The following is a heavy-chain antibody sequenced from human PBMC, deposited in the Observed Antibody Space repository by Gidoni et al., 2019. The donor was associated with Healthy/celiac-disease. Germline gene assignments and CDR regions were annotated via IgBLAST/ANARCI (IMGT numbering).Heavy chain of an antibody. CDR3: ARVRQWLDYNWFDP. J-gene: IGHJ5*02. CDR2: INHSGST. D-gene: IGHD6-19*01. V-gene: IGHV4-34*01. Sequence: QVQLQQWGAGLLKPSGTLSLTCAVYGGSFSGYYWSWIRQPPGKGLEWIGEINHSGSTNYNPSLKSRVTISVDTSKNQFSLKLSSVTAADTAVYYCARVRQWLDYNWFDPWGQGTLVTVSS. CDR1: GGSFSGYY.